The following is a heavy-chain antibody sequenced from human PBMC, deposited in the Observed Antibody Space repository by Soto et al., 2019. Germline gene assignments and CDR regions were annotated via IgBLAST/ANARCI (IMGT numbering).Heavy chain of an antibody. CDR3: AKEVAYGSGYNWFDP. D-gene: IGHD3-10*01. V-gene: IGHV3-23*01. Sequence: GGSLRLSCAASGCTFSSYAMSWVRQAPGKGLEWVSAISGSGGSTYYADSVKGRFTISRDNSKNTLYLQMNSLRAEDTAVYYCAKEVAYGSGYNWFDPWGQGTLVTVSS. CDR1: GCTFSSYA. CDR2: ISGSGGST. J-gene: IGHJ5*02.